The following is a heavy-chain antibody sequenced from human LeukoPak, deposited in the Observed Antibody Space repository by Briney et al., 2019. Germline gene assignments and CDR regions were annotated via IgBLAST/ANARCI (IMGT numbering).Heavy chain of an antibody. Sequence: GGSLRLSCAASGFTFNNYAMSWVRQAPGKGLEWVSGISGSGGSTYYADSVKGRFTISRDNSKYTLYLQMNSPRAEDTAVYYCAKVVADRGYFDYWGQGTLVTASS. CDR3: AKVVADRGYFDY. CDR2: ISGSGGST. CDR1: GFTFNNYA. V-gene: IGHV3-23*01. J-gene: IGHJ4*02. D-gene: IGHD2-15*01.